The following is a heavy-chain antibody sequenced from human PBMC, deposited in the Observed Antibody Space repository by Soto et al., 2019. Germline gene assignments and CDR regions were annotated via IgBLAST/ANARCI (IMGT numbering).Heavy chain of an antibody. J-gene: IGHJ5*02. CDR1: GGTFSSYT. CDR3: ARVEVRGSWFDP. Sequence: GASVKVSCKASGGTFSSYTISWVRQAPGQGLEWMGRIIPILGIANYAQKFQGRVTITADKSTSTAYMELSSLRSEDTAVYYCARVEVRGSWFDPWGQGTLVTVSS. CDR2: IIPILGIA. D-gene: IGHD3-10*01. V-gene: IGHV1-69*02.